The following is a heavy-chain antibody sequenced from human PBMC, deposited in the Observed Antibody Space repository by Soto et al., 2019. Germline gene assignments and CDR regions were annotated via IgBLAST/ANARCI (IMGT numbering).Heavy chain of an antibody. V-gene: IGHV4-30-4*01. CDR2: IFYNGNT. J-gene: IGHJ5*02. CDR1: GGSISSGDSY. CDR3: AKTAWGRHMIRGVTLSWLDP. Sequence: QEQLQESGPGLVKPSQTLSLTCTVSGGSISSGDSYWSWIRQPPGKGLEWIGYIFYNGNTYYNPSLKSRVTISVDTSKNQFSLKLSSVTAADTAVYYRAKTAWGRHMIRGVTLSWLDPWGQGTLVTVSS. D-gene: IGHD3-10*01.